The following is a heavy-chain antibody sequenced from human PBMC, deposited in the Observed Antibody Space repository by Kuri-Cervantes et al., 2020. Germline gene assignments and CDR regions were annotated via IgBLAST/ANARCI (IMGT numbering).Heavy chain of an antibody. D-gene: IGHD2-2*02. CDR3: ARGTRFRSSLSNIPKFDY. Sequence: SETLSLTCAVYGGSFSGYYWSWIRQPPGKGLEWIGEINHSGSTNYNPSLKSRVTISVDTSKNQFSLKLSSVTAADTAVYYCARGTRFRSSLSNIPKFDYWGQGTLVTVSS. CDR2: INHSGST. CDR1: GGSFSGYY. V-gene: IGHV4-34*01. J-gene: IGHJ4*02.